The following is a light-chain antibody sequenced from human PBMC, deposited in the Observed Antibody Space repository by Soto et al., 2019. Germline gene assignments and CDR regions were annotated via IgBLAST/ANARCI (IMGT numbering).Light chain of an antibody. V-gene: IGKV3-20*01. Sequence: EIVLTQSPGTLSLSPGERATLSCRASQSVSSTSLAWYQQKPGQAPRLLIYAASSRASGVPDRFSGSGSGTDFTLTINSLEPEDFAVYYCQQNRNSFTFGPGTKVDIK. CDR2: AAS. CDR1: QSVSSTS. J-gene: IGKJ3*01. CDR3: QQNRNSFT.